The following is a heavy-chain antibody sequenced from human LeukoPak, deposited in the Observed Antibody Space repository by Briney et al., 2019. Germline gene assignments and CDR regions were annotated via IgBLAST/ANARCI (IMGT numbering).Heavy chain of an antibody. Sequence: GESLKISCKGSGYSFTSYWIGWVRQMPGKGLEWMGIIYPGDSDTRYSPSFQGQVTISADKSISTAYLQWSSLKASDTAMYYCARSLSRGSRTTNWFGPWGQGTLVTVSS. J-gene: IGHJ5*02. V-gene: IGHV5-51*01. CDR3: ARSLSRGSRTTNWFGP. CDR1: GYSFTSYW. D-gene: IGHD1-7*01. CDR2: IYPGDSDT.